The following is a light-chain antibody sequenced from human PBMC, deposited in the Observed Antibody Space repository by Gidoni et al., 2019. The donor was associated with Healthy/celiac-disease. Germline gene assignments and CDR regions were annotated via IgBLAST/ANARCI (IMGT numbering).Light chain of an antibody. CDR1: SPNIGNNY. CDR3: GTWDSRVWV. J-gene: IGLJ1*01. CDR2: DNN. Sequence: QSVLTQPPSVSAAPGQKVTISCSGSSPNIGNNYVSWYQQLPGTAPKLLIYDNNKRPAGIPDRFSGSKSGTSATLGITGLQTGDEADYYCGTWDSRVWVFGTGTKVTVL. V-gene: IGLV1-51*01.